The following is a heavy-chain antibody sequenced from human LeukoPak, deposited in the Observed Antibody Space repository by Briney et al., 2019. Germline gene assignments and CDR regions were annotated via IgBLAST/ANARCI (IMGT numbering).Heavy chain of an antibody. CDR3: ARADLPYYGMDV. CDR2: MNPNSGNT. Sequence: ASVKVSCKASGYTFTSYDINWMRQATGQGLEWMGWMNPNSGNTGYAQKFQGRVTMTRNTSISTAYMELSSLRSEDTAVYYCARADLPYYGMDVWGQGTTVTVSS. CDR1: GYTFTSYD. V-gene: IGHV1-8*01. J-gene: IGHJ6*02.